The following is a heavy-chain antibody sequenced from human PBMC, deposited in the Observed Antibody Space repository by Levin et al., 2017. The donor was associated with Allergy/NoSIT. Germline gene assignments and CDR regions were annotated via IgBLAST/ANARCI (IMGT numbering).Heavy chain of an antibody. J-gene: IGHJ4*02. CDR3: AVLGYCSSAACSPVY. Sequence: AGGSLRLSCAASGFTFSSYVMGWVRQAPGKGLEWVSTISGSGDSTYYADSVKGRFTISRDNSKNTLYLQMNTLRAEDTAVYYCAVLGYCSSAACSPVYWGQGTLVTVSS. CDR1: GFTFSSYV. CDR2: ISGSGDST. V-gene: IGHV3-23*01. D-gene: IGHD2-2*01.